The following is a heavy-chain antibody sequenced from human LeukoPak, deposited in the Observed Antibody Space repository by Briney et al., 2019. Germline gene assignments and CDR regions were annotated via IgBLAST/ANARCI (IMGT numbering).Heavy chain of an antibody. V-gene: IGHV3-30-3*01. CDR1: GFTFSSYA. CDR3: ARARLYDAFDI. CDR2: ISYDGSNK. J-gene: IGHJ3*02. D-gene: IGHD6-25*01. Sequence: GGSLRLSCAASGFTFSSYAMHWVRQAPGKGLEWVAVISYDGSNKYYADSVKGRFTISRDNSKNTLYLQMNSPRAEDTAVYYCARARLYDAFDIWGQGTMVTVSS.